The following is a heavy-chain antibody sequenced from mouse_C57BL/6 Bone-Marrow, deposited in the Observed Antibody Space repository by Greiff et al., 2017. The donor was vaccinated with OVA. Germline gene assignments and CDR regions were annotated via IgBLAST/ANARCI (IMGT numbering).Heavy chain of an antibody. V-gene: IGHV1-31*01. Sequence: VQLKESGPELVKPGASVKISCKASGYSFTGYYMHWVKQSHGNILDWIGYIYPYNGVSSYNQKFKGKATLTVDKSSSTAYMELRSLTSEDSAVYYCAREETVGGYAMDYWGQGTSVTVSS. J-gene: IGHJ4*01. D-gene: IGHD1-1*01. CDR3: AREETVGGYAMDY. CDR1: GYSFTGYY. CDR2: IYPYNGVS.